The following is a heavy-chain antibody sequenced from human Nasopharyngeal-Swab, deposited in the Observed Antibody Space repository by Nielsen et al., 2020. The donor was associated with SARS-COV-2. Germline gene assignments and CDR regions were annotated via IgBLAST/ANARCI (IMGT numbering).Heavy chain of an antibody. Sequence: GSLKISCAASGFTFSSYAMHWVRQAPGKGLEWVAVISYDGSNKYYADSVKGRFTISRDNSKNTLYLQMNSLRAEDTAVYYCARARGSSGYYYDYYYYMDVWGKGTTVTVSS. D-gene: IGHD3-22*01. CDR3: ARARGSSGYYYDYYYYMDV. CDR1: GFTFSSYA. J-gene: IGHJ6*03. V-gene: IGHV3-30-3*01. CDR2: ISYDGSNK.